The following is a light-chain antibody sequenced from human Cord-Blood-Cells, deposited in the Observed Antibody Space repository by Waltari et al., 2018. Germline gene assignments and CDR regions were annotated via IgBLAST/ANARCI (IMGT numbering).Light chain of an antibody. Sequence: QSALTQPASVSGSPGQSITISCTGTSSDVGSYNLVSWYQQHPGKAPKLMIYEGSKRRSGVSTRVSGSESSNTAYLTISGLQAEDEADYYCCSYAGSSTFVVFGGGTKLTVL. J-gene: IGLJ2*01. CDR1: SSDVGSYNL. V-gene: IGLV2-23*03. CDR2: EGS. CDR3: CSYAGSSTFVV.